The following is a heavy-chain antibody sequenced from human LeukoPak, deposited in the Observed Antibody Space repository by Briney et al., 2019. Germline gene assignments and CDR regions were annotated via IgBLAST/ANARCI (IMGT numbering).Heavy chain of an antibody. Sequence: ASVKLSCKASGYTFTSYYMHWVRQAPGQGLERMGIINPSGGSTSYAQKFQGRVTMTRDMSTSTVYMELSSLRSEDTAVYYCARAKKVGTGDYWGRGTLVTVSS. CDR3: ARAKKVGTGDY. J-gene: IGHJ4*02. CDR1: GYTFTSYY. V-gene: IGHV1-46*01. CDR2: INPSGGST. D-gene: IGHD3-10*01.